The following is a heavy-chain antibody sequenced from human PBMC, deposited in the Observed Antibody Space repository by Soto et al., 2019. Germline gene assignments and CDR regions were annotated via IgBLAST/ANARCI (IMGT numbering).Heavy chain of an antibody. CDR3: ARDQGGSPGYFDY. CDR2: ISSSSSYI. J-gene: IGHJ4*02. V-gene: IGHV3-21*01. D-gene: IGHD1-26*01. CDR1: GFTFSSYS. Sequence: EVQLVESGGGLVKPGGSLRLSCAASGFTFSSYSMNWVRQAPGKGLEWVSSISSSSSYIYYADSVKGRFTISRDNAKNSLYLQMNSLRAEDTAVYYCARDQGGSPGYFDYWGQGTLVTVSS.